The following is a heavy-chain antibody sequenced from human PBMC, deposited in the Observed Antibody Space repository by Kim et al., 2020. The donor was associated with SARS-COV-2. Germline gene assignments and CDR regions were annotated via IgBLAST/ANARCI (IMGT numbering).Heavy chain of an antibody. CDR3: AKDLIAAAGPYYFDY. D-gene: IGHD6-13*01. CDR1: GFTFDDYA. J-gene: IGHJ4*01. CDR2: ISWNSGSI. Sequence: GGSLRLSCAASGFTFDDYAMHWVRQAPGKGLEWVSGISWNSGSIGYADSVKGRFTISRDNAKNSLYLQMNSLRAEDTALYYCAKDLIAAAGPYYFDYWG. V-gene: IGHV3-9*01.